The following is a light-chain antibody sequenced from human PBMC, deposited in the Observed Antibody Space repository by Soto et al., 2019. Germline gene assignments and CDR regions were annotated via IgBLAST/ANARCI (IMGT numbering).Light chain of an antibody. CDR1: QSISSY. V-gene: IGKV1-39*01. Sequence: DIHMTHSPSSLSASVGDRVTITCRASQSISSYLNWYQQKPGKAPKLLIYAASSLQSGVPSRFSGSGSGTEFTLTISILQPEDFATYYCQQSYSTPPAFGQGTRLEI. CDR2: AAS. CDR3: QQSYSTPPA. J-gene: IGKJ5*01.